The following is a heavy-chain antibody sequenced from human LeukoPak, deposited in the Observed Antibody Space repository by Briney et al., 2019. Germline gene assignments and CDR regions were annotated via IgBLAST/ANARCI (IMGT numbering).Heavy chain of an antibody. J-gene: IGHJ4*02. Sequence: SVKVSCKASGGTFSSYAISWVRQAPGQGLEWMGRIIPILGIANYAQKFQGRVTITADKSTSTAYVELSSLRSEDTAVYYCARESVLAYCGGDCYSPSFDYWGQGTLVTVSS. V-gene: IGHV1-69*04. CDR3: ARESVLAYCGGDCYSPSFDY. CDR1: GGTFSSYA. CDR2: IIPILGIA. D-gene: IGHD2-21*02.